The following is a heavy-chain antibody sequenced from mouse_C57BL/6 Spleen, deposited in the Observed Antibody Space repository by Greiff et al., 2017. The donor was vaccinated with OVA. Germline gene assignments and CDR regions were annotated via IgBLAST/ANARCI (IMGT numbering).Heavy chain of an antibody. CDR1: GYTFTSYW. CDR3: ARRGEYYFDY. J-gene: IGHJ2*01. V-gene: IGHV1-72*01. CDR2: IDPNSGGT. Sequence: QVQLQQPGAELVKPGASVKLSCKASGYTFTSYWMHWVKQRPGRGLEWIGRIDPNSGGTKYNEKFKSKATLTVDKPSSTAYMQISSLTSEDSAVYYCARRGEYYFDYWGQGTTLTVSS.